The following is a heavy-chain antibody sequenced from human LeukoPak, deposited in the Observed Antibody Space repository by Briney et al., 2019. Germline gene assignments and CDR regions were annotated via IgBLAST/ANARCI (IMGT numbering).Heavy chain of an antibody. Sequence: GGSLRLPCAASGFTFSSYAMSWVRQAPGKGLEWVSVISGSGGSTYYADSVKGRFTISRDNSKNTLYLQMNSLRAEDTAVYYCAKAPLGGGSYHEGWGQGTLVTVSS. J-gene: IGHJ4*02. D-gene: IGHD1-26*01. V-gene: IGHV3-23*01. CDR1: GFTFSSYA. CDR2: ISGSGGST. CDR3: AKAPLGGGSYHEG.